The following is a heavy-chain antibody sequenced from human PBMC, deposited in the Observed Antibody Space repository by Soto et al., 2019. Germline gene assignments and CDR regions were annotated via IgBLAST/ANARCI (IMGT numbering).Heavy chain of an antibody. J-gene: IGHJ6*03. D-gene: IGHD2-21*02. CDR3: ARGLMTYDYYYMDH. CDR2: INAGNGHT. Sequence: GASVKVSCKASGYTFNGYAMHWVRQAPGQRLEWMGWINAGNGHTKYSQKFQGRVTITRDISASTSYMELSSLRSEDTAVYYCARGLMTYDYYYMDHWGQAPTVTVPS. V-gene: IGHV1-3*01. CDR1: GYTFNGYA.